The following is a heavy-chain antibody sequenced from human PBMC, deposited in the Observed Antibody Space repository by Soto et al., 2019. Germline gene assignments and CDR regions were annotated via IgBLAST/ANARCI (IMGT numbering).Heavy chain of an antibody. CDR3: ARPLAARLYVGADDAFDI. CDR2: ISSSSSTI. CDR1: GFTFSSYS. D-gene: IGHD6-6*01. V-gene: IGHV3-48*02. Sequence: GGSLRLSCAASGFTFSSYSRNWVRQAPGKGLEWVSYISSSSSTIYYADSVKGRFTISRDNAKNSLYLQMKSLRDEDTAVYYCARPLAARLYVGADDAFDIWGPGTMVTVSS. J-gene: IGHJ3*02.